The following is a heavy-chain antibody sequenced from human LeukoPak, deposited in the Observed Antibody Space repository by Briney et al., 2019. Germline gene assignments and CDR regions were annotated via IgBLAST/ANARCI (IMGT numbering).Heavy chain of an antibody. D-gene: IGHD2-2*01. CDR3: ARDGGIFCSSTSCNKQDY. Sequence: GGPLRLSCAASGFTFSSYSMNWVRQAPGKGLEWVSSISSSSSYIYYADSVKGRFTISRDNAKSSLYLQMNSLRAEDTAVYYCARDGGIFCSSTSCNKQDYWGQGTLVTVSS. CDR2: ISSSSSYI. CDR1: GFTFSSYS. J-gene: IGHJ4*02. V-gene: IGHV3-21*01.